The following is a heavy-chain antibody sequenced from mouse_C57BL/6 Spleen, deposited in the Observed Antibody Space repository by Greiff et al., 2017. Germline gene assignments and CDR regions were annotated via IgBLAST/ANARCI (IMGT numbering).Heavy chain of an antibody. CDR1: GFNIKDDY. J-gene: IGHJ3*01. V-gene: IGHV14-4*01. CDR2: IDPENGDT. D-gene: IGHD1-1*01. CDR3: TSPSNYYGSSFGFAY. Sequence: EVQLQQSGAELVRPGASVKLSCTASGFNIKDDYMHWVKQRPEQGLEWIGWIDPENGDTEYASKFQGKATITADTSSNTAYLQLSSLTSEDTAVYYCTSPSNYYGSSFGFAYWGQGTLVTVSA.